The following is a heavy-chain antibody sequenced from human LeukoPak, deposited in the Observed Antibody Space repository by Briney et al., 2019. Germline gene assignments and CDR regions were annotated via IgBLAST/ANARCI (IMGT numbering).Heavy chain of an antibody. V-gene: IGHV4-4*09. Sequence: SETLSLTCTVSAGSISSYYWSWIRQPPGKGLEWIGYIYTSGSTNYNPSLKSRVTISVHTSKNQFSLKLSSVTAADTAVYYCARHLPTDYYDSSGYYFDYWGQGTLVTGSS. CDR1: AGSISSYY. J-gene: IGHJ4*02. CDR2: IYTSGST. CDR3: ARHLPTDYYDSSGYYFDY. D-gene: IGHD3-22*01.